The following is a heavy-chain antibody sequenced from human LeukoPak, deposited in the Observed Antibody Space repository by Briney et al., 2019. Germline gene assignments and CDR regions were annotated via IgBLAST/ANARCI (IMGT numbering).Heavy chain of an antibody. CDR2: IYYSGST. D-gene: IGHD6-6*01. V-gene: IGHV4-39*01. J-gene: IGHJ3*02. Sequence: PSETLSLTCTVSGGSISSSSYYWGWIRQPPGKGLEWIGSIYYSGSTYYNPSLKSRVTISVDTSKNQFSLKLSSVTAADTAVYYCARPPEYSSSGDAFDIWGQGTMVTVSS. CDR1: GGSISSSSYY. CDR3: ARPPEYSSSGDAFDI.